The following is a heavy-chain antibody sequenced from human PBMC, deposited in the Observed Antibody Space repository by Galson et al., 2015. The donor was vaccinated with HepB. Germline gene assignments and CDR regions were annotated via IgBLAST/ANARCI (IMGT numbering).Heavy chain of an antibody. CDR2: ISGSGGST. J-gene: IGHJ1*01. CDR3: AKDHGYGGKRAEYFQH. D-gene: IGHD4-23*01. CDR1: GFTFSSYA. V-gene: IGHV3-23*01. Sequence: SLRLSCAASGFTFSSYAMSWVRQAPGKGLEWVSAISGSGGSTYYADSVKGRFTISRDNSKNTLYLQMNSLRAEDTAVYYCAKDHGYGGKRAEYFQHWGQGTLVTVSS.